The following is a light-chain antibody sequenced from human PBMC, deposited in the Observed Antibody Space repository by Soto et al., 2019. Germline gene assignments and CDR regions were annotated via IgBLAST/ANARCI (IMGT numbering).Light chain of an antibody. V-gene: IGKV3-20*01. J-gene: IGKJ1*01. Sequence: EVVLTQSPGTLSLSPGERATLSCRSSQSVSNSYIAWYQQKPGQAPRLLIYGASNRATGIPDRFSGSGAGTEFTLTISSRLSEDFSVDYCQQYNNCPPETFGQGTKVDIK. CDR3: QQYNNCPPET. CDR1: QSVSNSY. CDR2: GAS.